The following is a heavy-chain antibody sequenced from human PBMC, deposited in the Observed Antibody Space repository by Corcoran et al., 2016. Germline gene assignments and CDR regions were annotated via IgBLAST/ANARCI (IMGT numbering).Heavy chain of an antibody. CDR3: ARSSDYVGAFDI. CDR2: ITPFNGNT. CDR1: GYTFTYRY. V-gene: IGHV1-45*02. J-gene: IGHJ3*02. D-gene: IGHD4-17*01. Sequence: QMQLVQSGAEVKKTGSSVKVSCKASGYTFTYRYLHWVRQAPGQALEWMGWITPFNGNTNYAQKFQDRVTITRDRSMSTAYMELSSLRSEDTAMYYCARSSDYVGAFDIWGQGTMVTVSS.